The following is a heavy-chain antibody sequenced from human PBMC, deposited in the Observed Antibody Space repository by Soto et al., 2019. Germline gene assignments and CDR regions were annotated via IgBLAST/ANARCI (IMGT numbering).Heavy chain of an antibody. CDR2: ISYDVSNK. V-gene: IGHV3-30-3*01. CDR1: GFTFSSYA. Sequence: QVQLVESGGGVVQPGRSLRLSCAASGFTFSSYAMHWVRQAPGKGLEWVAVISYDVSNKYYADSVKGRFTISRDNSKNTLYLQMNSLRAEDTAVYYCARVPRPGYCSSTRCYGFYGMDVWGQGTTVTVSS. CDR3: ARVPRPGYCSSTRCYGFYGMDV. D-gene: IGHD2-2*01. J-gene: IGHJ6*02.